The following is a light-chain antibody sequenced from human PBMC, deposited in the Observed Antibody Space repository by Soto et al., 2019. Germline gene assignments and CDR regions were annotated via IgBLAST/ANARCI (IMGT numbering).Light chain of an antibody. CDR1: LGISSY. J-gene: IGKJ5*01. CDR2: AAS. Sequence: IQFTQPPSSLSASVGDRVTITCRASLGISSYLAWYQQKPGKAPKLLIYAASNLQSGVPSRFSGSGSGTDFTLTISSLQPEDFATYYCQQSFSTTITFGQGTRLEIK. CDR3: QQSFSTTIT. V-gene: IGKV1-39*01.